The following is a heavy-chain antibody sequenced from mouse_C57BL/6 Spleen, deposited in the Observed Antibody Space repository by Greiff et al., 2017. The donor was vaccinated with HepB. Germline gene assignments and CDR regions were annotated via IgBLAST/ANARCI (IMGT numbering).Heavy chain of an antibody. Sequence: EVKLQESGPVLVKPGASVKMSCKASGYTFTDYYMNWVKQSHGKSLEWIGVINPYNGGTSYNQKFKGKATLTVDKSSSTAYMELNSLTSEDSAVYYCARLVAEDYWGQGTTLTVSS. CDR3: ARLVAEDY. D-gene: IGHD1-1*01. CDR2: INPYNGGT. V-gene: IGHV1-19*01. CDR1: GYTFTDYY. J-gene: IGHJ2*01.